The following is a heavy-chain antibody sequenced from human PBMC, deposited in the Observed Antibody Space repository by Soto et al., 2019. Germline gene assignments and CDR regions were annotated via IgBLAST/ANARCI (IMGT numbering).Heavy chain of an antibody. CDR3: GRVVEGATRHTDFDS. CDR1: GDSVSSGSYY. D-gene: IGHD2-21*01. J-gene: IGHJ5*01. Sequence: PSETLSLTSTVSGDSVSSGSYYWTWIRQPPGQGLEWIGYMFNNGGTNYNPSLRSRVALSMDPSKSQFSLRLDSVTAADTAVYFCGRVVEGATRHTDFDSWGQGTLVTVSS. V-gene: IGHV4-61*01. CDR2: MFNNGGT.